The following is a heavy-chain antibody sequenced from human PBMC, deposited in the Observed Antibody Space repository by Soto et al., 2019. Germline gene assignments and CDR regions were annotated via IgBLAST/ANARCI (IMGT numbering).Heavy chain of an antibody. Sequence: GASVKVSCKASGYTFTSYAMHWVRQAPGQRLEWMGWINAGNGNTKYSQKFQGRVTITRDTSASTAYMELSSLRSEDTAVYYCARGRGKYGDFDYWGQGTLVTVYS. CDR2: INAGNGNT. CDR3: ARGRGKYGDFDY. J-gene: IGHJ4*02. D-gene: IGHD3-10*01. CDR1: GYTFTSYA. V-gene: IGHV1-3*01.